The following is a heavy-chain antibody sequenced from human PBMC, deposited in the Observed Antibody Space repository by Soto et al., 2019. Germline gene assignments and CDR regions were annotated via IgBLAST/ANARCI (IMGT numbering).Heavy chain of an antibody. D-gene: IGHD2-2*01. CDR1: GFSLSADGVG. Sequence: QITLKESGPTLVKPTQTLTLTCTFSGFSLSADGVGVGWIRQPPGKALEWLALIYWDDDKRYRPSLKSRLTITKDTSKNQVVLTVTNMDPVDTATYYCAHAYGGTSWPNVAFDVWGQGTVVTVSS. CDR2: IYWDDDK. V-gene: IGHV2-5*02. J-gene: IGHJ3*01. CDR3: AHAYGGTSWPNVAFDV.